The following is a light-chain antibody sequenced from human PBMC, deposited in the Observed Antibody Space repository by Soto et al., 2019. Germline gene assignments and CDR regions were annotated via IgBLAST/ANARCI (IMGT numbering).Light chain of an antibody. CDR1: QSVSSIY. CDR2: GAS. J-gene: IGKJ2*01. Sequence: EIVLTQSPGTLSLSPGERATLSCRASQSVSSIYLAWYQQKPVQAHRLLIYGASSRATGIPDRFSGSGSVTDVTLTISRLEPEDFAVYYCQQYGSSPPSTFGQGTQLEIK. V-gene: IGKV3-20*01. CDR3: QQYGSSPPST.